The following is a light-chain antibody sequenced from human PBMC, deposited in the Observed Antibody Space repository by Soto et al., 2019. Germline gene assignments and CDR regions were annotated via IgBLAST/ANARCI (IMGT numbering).Light chain of an antibody. J-gene: IGKJ5*01. V-gene: IGKV3-20*01. CDR1: QSVGSSQ. Sequence: EIVLTHSPGTLSLSPGERATLSCRASQSVGSSQLAWYQQKPGQAPRLLIYGASSRAAGIPDRFSGSGSGTDFTLTISRLEPEDFAVYYCQQYASSPQTFGQGTRLEIK. CDR2: GAS. CDR3: QQYASSPQT.